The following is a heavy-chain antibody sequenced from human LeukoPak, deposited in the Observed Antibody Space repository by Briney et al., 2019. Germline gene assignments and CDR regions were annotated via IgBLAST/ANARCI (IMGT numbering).Heavy chain of an antibody. CDR2: INPNSGGT. CDR3: ARGLDYYDSSGYGY. CDR1: GYTFTRYY. J-gene: IGHJ4*02. V-gene: IGHV1-2*02. Sequence: ASVKVSCKASGYTFTRYYMHWVGQAPGQGLEWMGWINPNSGGTNYAQKVQGRVTITRNTSISTAYMELSSLRSEDTAVYYCARGLDYYDSSGYGYWGQGTLVTVSS. D-gene: IGHD3-22*01.